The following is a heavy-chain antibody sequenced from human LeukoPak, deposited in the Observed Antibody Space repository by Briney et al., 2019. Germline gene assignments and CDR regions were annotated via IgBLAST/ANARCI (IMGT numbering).Heavy chain of an antibody. V-gene: IGHV3-21*01. CDR2: INSSNSYI. J-gene: IGHJ4*02. CDR3: AAHPRGTTVTTHDY. CDR1: GFTFRSYS. D-gene: IGHD4-17*01. Sequence: GGSLRLSCAASGFTFRSYSMNWVRQAPGKGLEWVASINSSNSYIYYADPVKGRFTISRDNTKNSLYLQMNSLRAADTAVYYCAAHPRGTTVTTHDYWGQGTLVTVSS.